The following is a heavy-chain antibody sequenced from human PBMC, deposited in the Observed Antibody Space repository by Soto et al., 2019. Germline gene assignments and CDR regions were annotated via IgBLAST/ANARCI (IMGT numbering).Heavy chain of an antibody. CDR2: IKPDGSEQ. D-gene: IGHD5-18*01. J-gene: IGHJ4*02. Sequence: VGSLRLSCAASEFTFDKYYMTWVRQAPGKGPEWVANIKPDGSEQYYVDSVKGRFTISRDNANNSLYLQMNSLRAEDTAVYYCATNPLRDADTAMVELDYWGQGTLVTVSS. CDR1: EFTFDKYY. CDR3: ATNPLRDADTAMVELDY. V-gene: IGHV3-7*03.